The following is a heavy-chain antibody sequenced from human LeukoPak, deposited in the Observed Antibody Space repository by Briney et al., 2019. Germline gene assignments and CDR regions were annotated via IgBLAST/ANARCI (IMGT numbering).Heavy chain of an antibody. D-gene: IGHD4-17*01. CDR1: GFTFSSYW. V-gene: IGHV3-21*01. Sequence: GGSLRLSCAASGFTFSSYWMHWVRQAPGKGLEWVSSISSSSSYIYYADSVKGRFTISRDNAKNSLYLQMNSLRAEDTAVYYCAREVGYGDYFDYWGQGTLVTVSS. CDR2: ISSSSSYI. CDR3: AREVGYGDYFDY. J-gene: IGHJ4*02.